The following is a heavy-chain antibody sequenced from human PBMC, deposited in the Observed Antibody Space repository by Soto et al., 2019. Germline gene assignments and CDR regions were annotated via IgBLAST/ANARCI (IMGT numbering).Heavy chain of an antibody. CDR1: GFTFSSYA. J-gene: IGHJ5*02. Sequence: PGGSLRLSCAASGFTFSSYAMHWVRQAPGKGLEWVAVISYDGSNKYYADSVKGRFTISRDNSKNTLYLQMNSLRAEDTAVYYCAREEGGYSGYDYLNPWGKGTLVTVSS. CDR2: ISYDGSNK. D-gene: IGHD5-12*01. CDR3: AREEGGYSGYDYLNP. V-gene: IGHV3-30-3*01.